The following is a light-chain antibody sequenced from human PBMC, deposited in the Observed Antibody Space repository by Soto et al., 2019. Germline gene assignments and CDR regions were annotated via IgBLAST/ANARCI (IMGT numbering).Light chain of an antibody. Sequence: EIVWPQSPATLPLSAGERATLSRRASQSVGRYLAWYQQTRGKAPRLXIYDASHRETGIPAMFSGSGSGTAFTRTISSLEPEDVAVASCQQRSNWPITFGQGTRLEIK. CDR3: QQRSNWPIT. J-gene: IGKJ5*01. CDR1: QSVGRY. CDR2: DAS. V-gene: IGKV3-11*01.